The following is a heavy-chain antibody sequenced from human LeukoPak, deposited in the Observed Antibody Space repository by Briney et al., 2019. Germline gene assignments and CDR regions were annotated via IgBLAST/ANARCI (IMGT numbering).Heavy chain of an antibody. V-gene: IGHV3-48*02. CDR2: ISSSSSTI. D-gene: IGHD6-19*01. CDR1: GFTFSRYN. J-gene: IGHJ4*02. Sequence: GGSLRLSRAASGFTFSRYNMNWVRRAPGKGLEWVSYISSSSSTIYYADSVKGRFTISRDNARNSLYLQMNSLRDEDTAVYYCAIIAVGSFDYWGQGTLVTVSS. CDR3: AIIAVGSFDY.